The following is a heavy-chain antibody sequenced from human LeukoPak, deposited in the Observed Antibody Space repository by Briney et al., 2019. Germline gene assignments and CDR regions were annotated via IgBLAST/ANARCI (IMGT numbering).Heavy chain of an antibody. V-gene: IGHV1-69*04. CDR2: IIPILGIA. CDR1: GGTFSSYA. D-gene: IGHD6-6*01. J-gene: IGHJ3*02. CDR3: ARGAIAARDAFDI. Sequence: ASVKVSCKASGGTFSSYAISWVRQAPGQELEWMGRIIPILGIANYAQKFQGRVTITADKSTSTAYMELSSLRSEDTAVYYCARGAIAARDAFDIWGQGTMVTVSS.